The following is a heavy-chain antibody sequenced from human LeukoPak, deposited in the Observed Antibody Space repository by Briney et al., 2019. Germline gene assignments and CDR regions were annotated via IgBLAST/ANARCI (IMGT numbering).Heavy chain of an antibody. D-gene: IGHD3-22*01. Sequence: PSETLSLTCTVSGGSISSYYWSWIRQPPGKGLEWIGYIYYSGSTNYNPSLKSRVTISVDTSKNQFSLKLSSVTAADTAVYYCARGLAPMSWRRALDAFDIWGQGTMVTVSS. CDR3: ARGLAPMSWRRALDAFDI. CDR1: GGSISSYY. V-gene: IGHV4-59*01. CDR2: IYYSGST. J-gene: IGHJ3*02.